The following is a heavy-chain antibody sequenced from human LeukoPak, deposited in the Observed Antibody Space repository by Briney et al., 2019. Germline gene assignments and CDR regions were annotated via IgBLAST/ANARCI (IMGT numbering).Heavy chain of an antibody. J-gene: IGHJ4*02. Sequence: SVKVSCKASGGTFSSYAISWVRQAPGQGLEWMGGIIPVSSTTNNAQKFQGRVTITADESTSTAYMELSSLRSEDTAVYYCARSAYTGGVFENWGQGTLVTVAS. CDR2: IIPVSSTT. CDR3: ARSAYTGGVFEN. CDR1: GGTFSSYA. V-gene: IGHV1-69*13. D-gene: IGHD2-8*02.